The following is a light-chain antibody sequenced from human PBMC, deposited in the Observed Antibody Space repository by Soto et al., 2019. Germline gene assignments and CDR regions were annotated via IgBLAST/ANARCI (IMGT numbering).Light chain of an antibody. CDR3: QQLNSYPPWT. CDR1: QGISRY. Sequence: DIQLTQSPSFLSASVGDRVTITCRASQGISRYLAWYQQKPGKAPKLLIYAASTLQSGVPSRFSGSGSGTEFTLTISSLQPEDFATYYRQQLNSYPPWTFGQGTKVEIK. CDR2: AAS. V-gene: IGKV1-9*01. J-gene: IGKJ1*01.